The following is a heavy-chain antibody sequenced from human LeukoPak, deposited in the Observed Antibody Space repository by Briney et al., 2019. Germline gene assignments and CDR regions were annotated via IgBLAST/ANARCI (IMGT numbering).Heavy chain of an antibody. CDR1: GFSLSTSGVG. Sequence: SGPTLVNPTQTLTLTCTFSGFSLSTSGVGVGWIRQPPGKALEWLALIYWNDDKRYSPSLKSRLTITKDTSKNQVVLTMTNMDPVDTATYYCAHSTGIYDFRSGYYTNFDYWGQGTLVTVSS. J-gene: IGHJ4*02. D-gene: IGHD3-3*01. CDR3: AHSTGIYDFRSGYYTNFDY. V-gene: IGHV2-5*01. CDR2: IYWNDDK.